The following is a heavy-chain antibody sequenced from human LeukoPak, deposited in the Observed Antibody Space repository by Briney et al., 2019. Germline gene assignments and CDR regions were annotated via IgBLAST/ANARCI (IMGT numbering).Heavy chain of an antibody. CDR3: ARDQRPYCGGECYCAIDL. CDR1: GFTFISNS. J-gene: IGHJ3*01. Sequence: GGSLSLSCEASGFTFISNSMTWVRQAPGQALEWISYTGHTRSPAPYTDSVRGRFTISRDNATNSLYLQMNSLTVEDTAVYYCARDQRPYCGGECYCAIDLWGRGTLVTVSS. CDR2: TGHTRSPA. D-gene: IGHD2-21*01. V-gene: IGHV3-48*01.